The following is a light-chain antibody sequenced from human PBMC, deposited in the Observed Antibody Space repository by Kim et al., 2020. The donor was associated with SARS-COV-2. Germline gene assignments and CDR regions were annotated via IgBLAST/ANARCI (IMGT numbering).Light chain of an antibody. CDR2: GAS. V-gene: IGKV3-20*01. Sequence: EIVLTQSPGTLSLSPGERATLSCRASQSVSSTYLAWYQQKPGQAPRLLIHGASSRATGIPDRFSGSGSGTDFTLTISRLEPEDFAVYYCQHYGSSRWTFGRGTKVDIK. CDR1: QSVSSTY. J-gene: IGKJ1*01. CDR3: QHYGSSRWT.